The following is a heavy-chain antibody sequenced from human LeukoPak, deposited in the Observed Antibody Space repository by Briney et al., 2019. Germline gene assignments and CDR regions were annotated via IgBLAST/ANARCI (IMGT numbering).Heavy chain of an antibody. J-gene: IGHJ4*02. CDR2: ISGSGGST. CDR1: GFTFSSYA. D-gene: IGHD1-26*01. V-gene: IGHV3-23*01. Sequence: QSGGSLRLSCAASGFTFSSYAMSWVRQAPGKGLGWVSAISGSGGSTYYADSVKGRFTISRDNSKNTLYLQMNSLRAEDTAVYYCAKAKYSGSYYFDYWGQGTLVTVSS. CDR3: AKAKYSGSYYFDY.